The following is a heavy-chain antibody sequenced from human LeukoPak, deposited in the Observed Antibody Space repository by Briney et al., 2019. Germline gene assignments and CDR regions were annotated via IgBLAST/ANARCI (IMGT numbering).Heavy chain of an antibody. CDR1: GYSVSGDY. J-gene: IGHJ5*02. Sequence: GASVKVSCEASGYSVSGDYVHGVRQAPGQGREWRGWINPNTGDTNYAQKFQGSVVMTMDTAISTAYLDLSRLTSDDTAMYYCATSFYRQTDAWGQGSLVTVSS. V-gene: IGHV1-2*02. CDR3: ATSFYRQTDA. D-gene: IGHD3-16*02. CDR2: INPNTGDT.